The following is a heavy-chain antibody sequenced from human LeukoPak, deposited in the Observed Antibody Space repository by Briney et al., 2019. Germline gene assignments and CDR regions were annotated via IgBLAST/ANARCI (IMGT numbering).Heavy chain of an antibody. CDR1: GGSISSYY. CDR3: ARGNYYDSTIDRRYYYYMDV. V-gene: IGHV4-59*12. CDR2: IYYSGST. D-gene: IGHD3-22*01. J-gene: IGHJ6*03. Sequence: PSETLSLTCTVSGGSISSYYWSWIRQPPGKGLEWIGSIYYSGSTYYNPSLKSRVTISVDTSKNQFSLKLSSVTAADTAVYYCARGNYYDSTIDRRYYYYMDVWGKGTTVTVSS.